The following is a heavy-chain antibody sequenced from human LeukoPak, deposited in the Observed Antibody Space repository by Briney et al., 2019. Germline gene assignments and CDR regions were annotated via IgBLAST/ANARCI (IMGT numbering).Heavy chain of an antibody. CDR2: ISGPGSST. J-gene: IGHJ4*02. D-gene: IGHD6-19*01. V-gene: IGHV3-23*01. CDR3: ARRSGIAVAGAFDY. Sequence: PGGSLRLSCAASGFTFSNYAMSWVRQAPGKGLEWVSTISGPGSSTYSADSVKGRFTISRDNSKNTLYLQMNSLRAEDTAVYYCARRSGIAVAGAFDYWGQGTLVTVSS. CDR1: GFTFSNYA.